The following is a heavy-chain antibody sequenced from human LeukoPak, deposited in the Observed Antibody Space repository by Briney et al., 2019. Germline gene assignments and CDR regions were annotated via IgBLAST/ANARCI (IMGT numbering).Heavy chain of an antibody. CDR2: IYPSGGNT. CDR3: ARRYYDSSGHFYFDY. Sequence: ASVKVSCKASGYTFTSYCMHWVRQAPGQGLEWMGIIYPSGGNTTYAQKFQGRVTMTTDTSTSTAYMELRSLRSDDTAVYYCARRYYDSSGHFYFDYWGQGTLVTVSS. V-gene: IGHV1-46*01. J-gene: IGHJ4*02. CDR1: GYTFTSYC. D-gene: IGHD3-22*01.